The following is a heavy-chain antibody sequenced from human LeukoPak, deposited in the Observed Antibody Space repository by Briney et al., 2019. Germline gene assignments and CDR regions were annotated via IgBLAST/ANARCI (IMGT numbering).Heavy chain of an antibody. CDR3: AKDPSVVPAARDWFDP. Sequence: GGSLRLSCAASGVTFSSYAMSWVRQAPGKGLEWGTAISGSGGSTYYADSEKGRFTISRDNSKNTLYLQMNSLRAEDTAVYYCAKDPSVVPAARDWFDPWGQGTLVTVSS. D-gene: IGHD2-2*01. CDR1: GVTFSSYA. V-gene: IGHV3-23*01. J-gene: IGHJ5*02. CDR2: ISGSGGST.